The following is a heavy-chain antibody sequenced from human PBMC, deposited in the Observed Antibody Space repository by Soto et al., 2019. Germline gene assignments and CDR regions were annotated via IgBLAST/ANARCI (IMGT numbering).Heavy chain of an antibody. CDR2: ISAYNGNT. J-gene: IGHJ3*02. V-gene: IGHV1-18*01. CDR1: GYTFTSYG. Sequence: QVQLVQSGAEVKKPGASLKVSCKASGYTFTSYGISWVRQAPGQGLEWMGWISAYNGNTNYAQKLQGRVTMTTDTSTSTAYMELRSLRSDDTAVYYCARDWGIAAAGLLSAFDIWGQGTMVTVSS. D-gene: IGHD6-13*01. CDR3: ARDWGIAAAGLLSAFDI.